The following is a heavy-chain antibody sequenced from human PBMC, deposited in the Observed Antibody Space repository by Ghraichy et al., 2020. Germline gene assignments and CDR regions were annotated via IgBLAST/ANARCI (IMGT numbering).Heavy chain of an antibody. CDR2: VSGSGSST. J-gene: IGHJ4*02. CDR3: AKDPWRYGYNFLDY. CDR1: GFTFSSYP. Sequence: GGSLRLSCAASGFTFSSYPMSWVRQAPGKGLEWVSAVSGSGSSTYYADSVKGRFTISRDNSKNTLYLQMNSLRAEDTAIYYCAKDPWRYGYNFLDYWGQGTLVTVSS. D-gene: IGHD5-18*01. V-gene: IGHV3-23*01.